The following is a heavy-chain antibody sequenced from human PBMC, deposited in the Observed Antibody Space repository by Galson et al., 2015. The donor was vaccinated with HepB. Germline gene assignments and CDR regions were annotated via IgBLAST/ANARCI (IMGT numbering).Heavy chain of an antibody. CDR2: ISSSSSYI. Sequence: SLRLFCAASGFTFSGDSMNWVRQAPGKGLEWVSSISSSSSYIYYADSVQVRFTISRDNAKNSLYLKMNSLRAEDTAVYYCARDDSVVVPAAIYWGQGTLVTVSS. V-gene: IGHV3-21*01. J-gene: IGHJ4*02. CDR1: GFTFSGDS. CDR3: ARDDSVVVPAAIY. D-gene: IGHD2-2*01.